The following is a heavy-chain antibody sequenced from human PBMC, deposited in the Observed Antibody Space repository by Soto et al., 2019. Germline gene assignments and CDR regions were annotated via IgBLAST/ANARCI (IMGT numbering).Heavy chain of an antibody. CDR2: ISSNGGST. D-gene: IGHD4-17*01. CDR1: GFTFSSYA. CDR3: VKDLGDNDYHYCGMDV. Sequence: GGSLRLSCSASGFTFSSYAMHWVRQAPGKGLEYVSAISSNGGSTYYADSVKGRFTISRDNSKNTLYLQMSSLRAEDTAVYYCVKDLGDNDYHYCGMDVWGQGTTVTVYS. V-gene: IGHV3-64D*06. J-gene: IGHJ6*02.